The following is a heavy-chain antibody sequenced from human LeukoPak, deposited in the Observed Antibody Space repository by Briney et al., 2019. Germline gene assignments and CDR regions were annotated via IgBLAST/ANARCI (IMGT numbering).Heavy chain of an antibody. D-gene: IGHD3-10*01. Sequence: GGSLRLSCAASGFTFSTYEMNWVRQAPGKGLEWVSYIGSSARTLYYADSVKGRFTISRDIFKNSLYLQMNSLRPQDTAVYYCARGRGVVEVAGHSRYFYYMDVWGKGTTVTVSS. J-gene: IGHJ6*03. CDR2: IGSSARTL. CDR1: GFTFSTYE. CDR3: ARGRGVVEVAGHSRYFYYMDV. V-gene: IGHV3-48*03.